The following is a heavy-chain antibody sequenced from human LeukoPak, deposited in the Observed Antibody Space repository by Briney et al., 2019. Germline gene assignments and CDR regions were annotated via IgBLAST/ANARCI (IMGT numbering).Heavy chain of an antibody. CDR2: INPSGGST. CDR3: AREFYYESSAYGFEY. Sequence: ASVKVSCKASGYTFSSYSMHWVRQAPGQGLEWMGIINPSGGSTSYAQKFQGRVTMTRDTSTSTVYMELNSLRSEDTAVYYCAREFYYESSAYGFEYWGQGTLVTVSS. J-gene: IGHJ4*02. CDR1: GYTFSSYS. D-gene: IGHD3-22*01. V-gene: IGHV1-46*01.